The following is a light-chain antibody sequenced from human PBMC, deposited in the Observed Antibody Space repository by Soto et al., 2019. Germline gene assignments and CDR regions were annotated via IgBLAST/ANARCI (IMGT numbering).Light chain of an antibody. Sequence: QSALTQPASVSGSPGQWIIISCTGASGDVGSYNLVSWYQQHPGKAPKLMIYEVSKRPSGVSNRFSGSKSGNRASLTISELQSEDEADYYCCSYAGSYTYVFGIGTKLTVL. J-gene: IGLJ1*01. CDR1: SGDVGSYNL. CDR2: EVS. V-gene: IGLV2-23*02. CDR3: CSYAGSYTYV.